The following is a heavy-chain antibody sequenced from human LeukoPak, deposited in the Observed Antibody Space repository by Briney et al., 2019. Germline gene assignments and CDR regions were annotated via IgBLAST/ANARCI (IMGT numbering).Heavy chain of an antibody. D-gene: IGHD2-2*01. J-gene: IGHJ6*02. CDR1: GYTFTSYG. CDR3: ARAPRRRAIVVVPAGYTHYYYYYGMDV. V-gene: IGHV1-18*01. Sequence: GASVKVSCKASGYTFTSYGISWVRQAPGQGLEWMGWISAYNGNTNYAQKLQGRVTMTTDTSTSTAYMELRSLRSDDTAVYYCARAPRRRAIVVVPAGYTHYYYYYGMDVWGQGTTVTVSS. CDR2: ISAYNGNT.